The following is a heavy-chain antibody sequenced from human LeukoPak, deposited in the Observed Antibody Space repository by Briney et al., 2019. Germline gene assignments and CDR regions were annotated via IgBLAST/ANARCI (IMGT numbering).Heavy chain of an antibody. CDR2: IYYSGST. CDR1: GGSISSSSYY. V-gene: IGHV4-39*01. J-gene: IGHJ1*01. D-gene: IGHD2-2*02. Sequence: SETLSLTCTVSGGSISSSSYYWGWIRQPPGKGLEWIGSIYYSGSTYYNPSLKSRVTISVDTSKNQFSLKLSSVTAADTAVYYCARGRYCSSTSCYTTPYVLRHWGQGTLVTVSS. CDR3: ARGRYCSSTSCYTTPYVLRH.